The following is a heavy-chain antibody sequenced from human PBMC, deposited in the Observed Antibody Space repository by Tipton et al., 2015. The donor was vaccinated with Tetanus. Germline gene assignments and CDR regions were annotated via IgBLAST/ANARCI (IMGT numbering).Heavy chain of an antibody. CDR1: GGSMSTYY. Sequence: LRLSCTVSGGSMSTYYWSWIRQPPGKGLEWIGYVYYTGSTDHNPSLKSRVTISVDTSKSQFSLRLTSVTAADTAVYYCARSKLLWFGESLSGFDSWGQGTLVTVSA. V-gene: IGHV4-59*01. CDR2: VYYTGST. J-gene: IGHJ4*02. D-gene: IGHD3-10*01. CDR3: ARSKLLWFGESLSGFDS.